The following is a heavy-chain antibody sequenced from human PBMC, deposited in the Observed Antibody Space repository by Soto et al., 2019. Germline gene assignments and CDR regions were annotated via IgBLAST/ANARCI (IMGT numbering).Heavy chain of an antibody. V-gene: IGHV4-61*01. D-gene: IGHD4-17*01. CDR1: GGSVSSGSYY. CDR2: IYYSGST. J-gene: IGHJ6*02. CDR3: ARGTTVTTTYYYYSGMDV. Sequence: QVQLQESGPGLVKPSETLSLTCTVSGGSVSSGSYYWSWIRQPPGKGLEWIGYIYYSGSTNYNPXXKSRVAIAVDXXKXQXXLKLSSVTAADTAVYYCARGTTVTTTYYYYSGMDVWGQGTTVTVSS.